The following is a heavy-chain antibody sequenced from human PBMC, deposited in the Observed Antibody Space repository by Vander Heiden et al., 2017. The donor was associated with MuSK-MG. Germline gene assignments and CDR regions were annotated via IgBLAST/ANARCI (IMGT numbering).Heavy chain of an antibody. CDR2: RNPDGTWR. Sequence: EVQLVESGGGLVQSGGSLRLSCAGSGSIFSGYWMHWVRQAPGKGLVWVSCRNPDGTWRHYADSVKGRFTVSRDNAKNTLYLQMSSLRAEDTAVYYCVRDADSKDYSNKYYYYGMDGWGRGTTGTV. CDR3: VRDADSKDYSNKYYYYGMDG. CDR1: GSIFSGYW. D-gene: IGHD4-4*01. J-gene: IGHJ6*02. V-gene: IGHV3-74*01.